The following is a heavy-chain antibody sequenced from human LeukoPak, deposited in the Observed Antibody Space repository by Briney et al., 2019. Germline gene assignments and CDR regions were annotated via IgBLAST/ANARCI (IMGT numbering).Heavy chain of an antibody. Sequence: PGGSLRLSCAASGFTFNNYAMHWVRQAPGKGLEWVAFISYDGSIKKYADSVKGRFTISRDNSKNTLYLQMNSLRDEDTAVYYCAKGAKRVVGATTHWFDPWGQGTLVTVSS. CDR2: ISYDGSIK. CDR3: AKGAKRVVGATTHWFDP. D-gene: IGHD1-26*01. J-gene: IGHJ5*02. V-gene: IGHV3-30*02. CDR1: GFTFNNYA.